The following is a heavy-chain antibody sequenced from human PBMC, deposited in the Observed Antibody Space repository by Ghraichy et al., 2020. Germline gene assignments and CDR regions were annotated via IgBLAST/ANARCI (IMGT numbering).Heavy chain of an antibody. V-gene: IGHV1-2*06. CDR2: INPNSGGT. CDR1: GYTFTGYY. J-gene: IGHJ4*02. CDR3: ASNIVVVPAAANLFDY. D-gene: IGHD2-2*01. Sequence: ASVKVSCKASGYTFTGYYMHWVRQAPGQGLEWMGRINPNSGGTNYAQKFQGRVTMTRDTSISTAYMELSRLRSDDTAVYYCASNIVVVPAAANLFDYWGQGTLVTVSS.